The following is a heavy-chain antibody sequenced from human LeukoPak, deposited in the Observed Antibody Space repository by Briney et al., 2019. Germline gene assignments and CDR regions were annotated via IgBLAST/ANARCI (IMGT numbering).Heavy chain of an antibody. CDR3: ARAPGGYYDSSGHFGYWLDP. D-gene: IGHD3-22*01. CDR1: GFTFSDYY. V-gene: IGHV3-11*04. Sequence: GGSLRLSCTASGFTFSDYYMSWIRQAPGKGLEWVSNIRSSGSAMYYADSVKGRFTISRDNAQNSLYLQTNSLGVEGTAVYYCARAPGGYYDSSGHFGYWLDPWGQGTLVTVSS. J-gene: IGHJ5*02. CDR2: IRSSGSAM.